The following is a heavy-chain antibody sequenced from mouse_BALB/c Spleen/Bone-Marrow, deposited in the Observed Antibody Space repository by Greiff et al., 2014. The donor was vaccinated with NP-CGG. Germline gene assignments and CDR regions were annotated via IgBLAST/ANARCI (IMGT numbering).Heavy chain of an antibody. CDR2: IWAGGST. Sequence: VQLVESGPGLVAPSQSLSITGTVSGFSLTSYGVHWVRQPPGKSLEWLGVIWAGGSTNYNSALMSRLSISKDNSKSQVFLKMNSLQTDDTAMYYCARVYLWYFDVWGAGTTVTVSS. CDR1: GFSLTSYG. D-gene: IGHD2-3*01. V-gene: IGHV2-9*02. J-gene: IGHJ1*01. CDR3: ARVYLWYFDV.